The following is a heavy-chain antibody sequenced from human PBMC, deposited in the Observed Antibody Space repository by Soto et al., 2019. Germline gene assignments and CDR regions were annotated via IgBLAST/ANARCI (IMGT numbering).Heavy chain of an antibody. CDR1: GGSFRGYY. J-gene: IGHJ4*02. Sequence: QVQLQQWGAGLLKPSETLSLTRAVYGGSFRGYYWSWIRHPPGKGLEWIGDINHSGSTNYNPSRKCRDTISVDTTKNQSSLGLRSLIAPDTAVYYCARLEIITFGGGIVDYWGQATLVTVSS. CDR3: ARLEIITFGGGIVDY. D-gene: IGHD3-16*02. V-gene: IGHV4-34*01. CDR2: INHSGST.